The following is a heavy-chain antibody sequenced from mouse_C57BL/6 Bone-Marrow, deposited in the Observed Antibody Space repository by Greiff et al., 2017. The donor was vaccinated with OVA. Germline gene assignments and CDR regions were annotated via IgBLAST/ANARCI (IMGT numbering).Heavy chain of an antibody. CDR3: ARQGYADAMDY. CDR1: GFAFSSYG. Sequence: EVKLVESGGDLVKPGGSLKLSCAASGFAFSSYGMSWVRQTPDKRLEWVATISSGGSYTYYPDSVKGRFTISRDNAKSTLYLQMSSLKSEDTAMYYCARQGYADAMDYWGQGTSVTVSS. CDR2: ISSGGSYT. J-gene: IGHJ4*01. D-gene: IGHD2-14*01. V-gene: IGHV5-6*01.